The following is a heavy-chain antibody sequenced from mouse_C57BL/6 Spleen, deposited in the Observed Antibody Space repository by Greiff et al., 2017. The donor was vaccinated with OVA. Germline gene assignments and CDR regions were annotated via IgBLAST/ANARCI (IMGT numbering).Heavy chain of an antibody. CDR1: GFTFSSYA. J-gene: IGHJ4*01. Sequence: EVKLVESGEGLVKPGGSLKLSCAASGFTFSSYAMSWVRQTPEKRLEWVAYISSGGDYIYYADTVKGRFTISRDNARNTLYLQMSSLKSEDTAMYYCTRDKDCYGFYAMDYWGQGTSVTVSS. V-gene: IGHV5-9-1*02. CDR2: ISSGGDYI. CDR3: TRDKDCYGFYAMDY. D-gene: IGHD1-1*01.